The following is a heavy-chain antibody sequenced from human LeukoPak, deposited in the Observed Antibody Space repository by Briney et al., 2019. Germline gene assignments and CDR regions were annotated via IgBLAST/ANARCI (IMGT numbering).Heavy chain of an antibody. CDR2: INPSGGST. CDR1: GYTFTSYY. V-gene: IGHV1-46*01. D-gene: IGHD4-23*01. CDR3: ARGLGNPGGRYYYYYYMDV. Sequence: GASVKVSCKASGYTFTSYYMHWVRQAPGQGLEWMGIINPSGGSTSYAQKFQGRVTMTRDMSTSTVYMELSSLRSEDTAVYYCARGLGNPGGRYYYYYYMDVWGKGTTVTVSS. J-gene: IGHJ6*03.